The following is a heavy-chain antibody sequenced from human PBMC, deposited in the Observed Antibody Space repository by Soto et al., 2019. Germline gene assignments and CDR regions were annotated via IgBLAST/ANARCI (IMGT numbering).Heavy chain of an antibody. D-gene: IGHD1-7*01. V-gene: IGHV3-23*01. CDR3: AKGNSWSPALVLDI. CDR1: GFTFSSYA. J-gene: IGHJ3*02. CDR2: ISGSGGST. Sequence: EVQLLESGGGLVQPGGSLRLSCAASGFTFSSYAMNWVRQAPGKGLEWVSAISGSGGSTYYADSVKGRFTISKDSSKNTLYLQMNSLRAEDTAVYYCAKGNSWSPALVLDIWGQGTMVTVSS.